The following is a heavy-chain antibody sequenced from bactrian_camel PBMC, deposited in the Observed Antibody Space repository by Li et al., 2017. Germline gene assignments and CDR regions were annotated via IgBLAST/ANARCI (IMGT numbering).Heavy chain of an antibody. CDR3: AADPIMWTYDCYLGSSSPRIV. D-gene: IGHD3*01. CDR2: IYTGDGST. Sequence: QVQLVESGGGSVQAGGSLRLSCAASGYTYGGDCMGWFRQAPGKEREGVATIYTGDGSTYYADSVKGRFTISEDSAKNTLYLLMNGLKPEDTAMYYCAADPIMWTYDCYLGSSSPRIVWGQGTQVTVS. J-gene: IGHJ4*01. CDR1: GYTYGGDC. V-gene: IGHV3S1*01.